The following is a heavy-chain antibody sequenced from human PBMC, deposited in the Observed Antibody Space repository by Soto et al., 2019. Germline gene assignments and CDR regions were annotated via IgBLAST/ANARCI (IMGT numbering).Heavy chain of an antibody. CDR2: TYYRSKWYN. D-gene: IGHD3-16*02. Sequence: SQTLSLPCAISGDSVSSNSAAWNWIRQSPSRGLEWLGRTYYRSKWYNDYAVSVKSRITINPDTSKNQFSLQLNSVTPEDTAVYYCARGVITFGGVIVGFDYWGQGTLVTVSS. CDR3: ARGVITFGGVIVGFDY. J-gene: IGHJ4*02. CDR1: GDSVSSNSAA. V-gene: IGHV6-1*01.